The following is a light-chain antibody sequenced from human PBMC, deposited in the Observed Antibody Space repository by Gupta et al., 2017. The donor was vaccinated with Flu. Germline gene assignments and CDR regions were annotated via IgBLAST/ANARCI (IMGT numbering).Light chain of an antibody. CDR3: QQAGSFPTT. V-gene: IGKV1-12*01. J-gene: IGKJ5*01. CDR2: AAS. CDR1: QSISRW. Sequence: DIRLTQSPSSVSASVGERVTITCRASQSISRWLAWYQQKPGKAPTVLIYAASTMESGVPSRFSGSGSGTDFALSISSLQPEDIATYYCQQAGSFPTTFGQGTRLEIK.